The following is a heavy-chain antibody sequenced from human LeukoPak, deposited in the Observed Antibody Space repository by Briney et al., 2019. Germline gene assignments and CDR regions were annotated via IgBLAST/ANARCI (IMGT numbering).Heavy chain of an antibody. Sequence: GASVKVSCKASGYNFTDYYIHWVRQAPGHGLEWMGWINPNSGATNSAQKFQGRVTMTGDTSITTAYMELSSLISDDTAIYYCARDQVVVTAILGYWGQGTVVTVSS. CDR1: GYNFTDYY. CDR2: INPNSGAT. V-gene: IGHV1-2*02. CDR3: ARDQVVVTAILGY. D-gene: IGHD2-21*02. J-gene: IGHJ4*02.